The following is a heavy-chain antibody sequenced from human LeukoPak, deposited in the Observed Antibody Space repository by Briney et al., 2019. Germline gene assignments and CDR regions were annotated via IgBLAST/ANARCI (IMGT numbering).Heavy chain of an antibody. D-gene: IGHD2-2*01. CDR3: ARAGPYCSSTSCYPSWFDP. CDR1: GGSFGGYY. Sequence: PSETLSLACAVYGGSFGGYYWSWIRQPPGKGLEWIGEINHSGSTNYNPSLKSRVTISVDTSKNQFSLKLSSVTAADTAVYYCARAGPYCSSTSCYPSWFDPWGQGTLVTVSS. V-gene: IGHV4-34*01. J-gene: IGHJ5*02. CDR2: INHSGST.